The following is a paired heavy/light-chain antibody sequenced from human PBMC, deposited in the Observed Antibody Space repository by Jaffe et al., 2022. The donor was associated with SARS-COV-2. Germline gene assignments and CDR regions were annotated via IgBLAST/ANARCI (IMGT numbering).Light chain of an antibody. CDR2: IAS. J-gene: IGKJ4*01. CDR1: QTIDTY. V-gene: IGKV1-39*01. CDR3: QQSSSTPLT. Sequence: DIQMTQSPSSLSASVGDRVTITCRASQTIDTYLNWYQQKPGKAPNLLISIASNLQSGVPSRFSGSGSGTDFTLTISTLQPEDFATYYCQQSSSTPLTFGGGTKVEIK.
Heavy chain of an antibody. D-gene: IGHD3-9*01. Sequence: EMQLVESGGGLVQPGGSLRLSCAASGFTFISYWMHWVRQAPGKGPVWVSRINYDGSNTAYADSVRGRFTISRDNARNTLFLQMNSLRVEDTAVYFCASQLRYFDSLMWGQGTMVTVSS. CDR3: ASQLRYFDSLM. J-gene: IGHJ3*01. V-gene: IGHV3-74*01. CDR1: GFTFISYW. CDR2: INYDGSNT.